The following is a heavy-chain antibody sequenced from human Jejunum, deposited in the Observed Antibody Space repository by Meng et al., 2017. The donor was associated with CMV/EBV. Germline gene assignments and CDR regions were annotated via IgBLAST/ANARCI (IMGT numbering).Heavy chain of an antibody. D-gene: IGHD1/OR15-1a*01. Sequence: CKGSGYSFTNYWIAWVRQLPGKGLEWMGIINPDDFEIRYSPSFQGQITVSADNSITTAYLQWSSVKASDTAMYYCARHYRGNNDYWGQGIRVTVSS. CDR3: ARHYRGNNDY. CDR1: GYSFTNYW. CDR2: INPDDFEI. J-gene: IGHJ4*02. V-gene: IGHV5-51*01.